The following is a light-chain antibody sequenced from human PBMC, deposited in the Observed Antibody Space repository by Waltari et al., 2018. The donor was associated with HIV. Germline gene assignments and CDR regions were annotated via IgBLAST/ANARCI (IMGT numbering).Light chain of an antibody. CDR3: QQLNSYPLT. V-gene: IGKV1-9*01. J-gene: IGKJ4*01. CDR1: QGISSY. Sequence: DIQLTQSPSFLSASVGDRVTITFRASQGISSYLAWYQQKPGKAPKLLIYAASTLQSGVPSRFSGSGSGTEFTLTISSLQPEDFATYYCQQLNSYPLTFGGGTKVEIK. CDR2: AAS.